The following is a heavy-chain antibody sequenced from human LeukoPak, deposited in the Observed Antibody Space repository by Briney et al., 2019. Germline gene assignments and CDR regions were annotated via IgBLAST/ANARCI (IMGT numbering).Heavy chain of an antibody. CDR3: ARGSDRGFDY. V-gene: IGHV4-34*01. J-gene: IGHJ4*02. CDR1: GGSFSGYY. D-gene: IGHD3-10*01. CDR2: INHSGST. Sequence: TSETLSLTCAVYGGSFSGYYWSWIRQPPGKGLEWIGEINHSGSTNYNPSLKSRVTISVDTSKNQFSLKLSSVTAADTAVYYCARGSDRGFDYWGQGTLVTVSS.